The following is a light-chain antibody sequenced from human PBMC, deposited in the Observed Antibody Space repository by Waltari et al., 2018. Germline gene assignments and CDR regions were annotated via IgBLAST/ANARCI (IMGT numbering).Light chain of an antibody. CDR3: QQYDDAPFT. CDR2: EAS. Sequence: DFQLTQSPSSLSASVGDTVTITCQASQSIGRSLAWYQQKPGKAPKLLIYEASSLESGVPSRFSVSRSGTEFTLTINTLRPEDFATYYCQQYDDAPFTFGPGTKLDVK. CDR1: QSIGRS. V-gene: IGKV1-5*01. J-gene: IGKJ3*01.